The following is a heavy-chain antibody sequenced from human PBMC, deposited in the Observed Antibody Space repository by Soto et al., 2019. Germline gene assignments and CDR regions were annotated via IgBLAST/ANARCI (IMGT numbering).Heavy chain of an antibody. CDR1: GYSFTSYW. CDR2: IYPGDSDT. D-gene: IGHD6-13*01. J-gene: IGHJ6*02. V-gene: IGHV5-51*01. CDR3: ARGRIAAAGLDYYYYYGMDV. Sequence: PGESLKISCKGSGYSFTSYWIGWVRQMPGKGLEWMGIIYPGDSDTRYSPSFQGQVTISADKSISTAYLQWSSLKASDTATYYCARGRIAAAGLDYYYYYGMDVWGQGTTVTVSS.